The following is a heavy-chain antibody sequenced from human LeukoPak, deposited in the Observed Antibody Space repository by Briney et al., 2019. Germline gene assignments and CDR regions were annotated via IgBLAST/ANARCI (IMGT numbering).Heavy chain of an antibody. J-gene: IGHJ6*03. Sequence: GASVKVSCKASGYTFTSYDINWVRQATGQGLEWMGWMNPNSGNTGYAQKFQGRVTITRNTSISTAYMELSSLRSEDTAVYYCARGCGSSLKIGYYYYYYMDVWGKGTTVTVSS. CDR1: GYTFTSYD. CDR3: ARGCGSSLKIGYYYYYYMDV. CDR2: MNPNSGNT. V-gene: IGHV1-8*03. D-gene: IGHD1-26*01.